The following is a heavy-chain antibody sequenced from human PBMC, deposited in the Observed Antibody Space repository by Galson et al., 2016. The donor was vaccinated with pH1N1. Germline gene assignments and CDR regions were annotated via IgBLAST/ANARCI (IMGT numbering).Heavy chain of an antibody. CDR2: LYDRGST. Sequence: TLSLTCTVSGGSVTSSSYYWGWIRQPPGRGLEWIGSLYDRGSTYYNSALTSRVAISIDTSKNQFSLKVNSVTAADAAVYYCATMKAVSGPLYMDVWGKGTTVTVS. J-gene: IGHJ6*03. V-gene: IGHV4-39*07. CDR3: ATMKAVSGPLYMDV. CDR1: GGSVTSSSYY. D-gene: IGHD3-22*01.